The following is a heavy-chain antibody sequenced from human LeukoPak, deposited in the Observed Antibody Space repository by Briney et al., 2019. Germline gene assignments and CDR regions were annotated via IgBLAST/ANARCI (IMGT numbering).Heavy chain of an antibody. CDR1: TFTFSSYA. D-gene: IGHD5-18*01. V-gene: IGHV3-23*01. Sequence: GGSLRLSCTASTFTFSSYAMSWARQAPGKGLEWVSGISDRGGYSYYADSVKGRFTFSRDNSKNTLYLQMNSLRAEDTAVYYFAKCWLWSTDDYRLQGTLVTVSS. J-gene: IGHJ4*02. CDR3: AKCWLWSTDDY. CDR2: ISDRGGYS.